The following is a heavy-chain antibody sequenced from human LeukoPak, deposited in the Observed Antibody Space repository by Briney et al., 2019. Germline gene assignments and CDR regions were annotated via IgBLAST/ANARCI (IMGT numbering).Heavy chain of an antibody. V-gene: IGHV4-59*01. Sequence: PSETLSLTCTVSGGAISSYYWSWIRQPPGKGLEWIGYIYYSGSTNYNPSLKSRVTISVDTSKNQFSLKLSSVTAADTAVYYCTRAPSYGGSGGVFDYWGQGTLVTVSS. J-gene: IGHJ4*02. CDR2: IYYSGST. CDR1: GGAISSYY. CDR3: TRAPSYGGSGGVFDY. D-gene: IGHD4-23*01.